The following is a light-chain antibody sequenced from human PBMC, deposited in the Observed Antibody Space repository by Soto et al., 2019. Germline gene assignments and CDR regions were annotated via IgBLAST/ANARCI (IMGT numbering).Light chain of an antibody. V-gene: IGKV3-15*01. Sequence: EILMTQSPATLSLSPGERVTLSCRASQSVSTNLAWYQQKRGQAPRLLISDASTRAPGFPARFSGSGSGTGFTLSISSLQSEDFAVYYCQQYDSCPPTFGGGTNVEIK. CDR2: DAS. CDR1: QSVSTN. J-gene: IGKJ4*01. CDR3: QQYDSCPPT.